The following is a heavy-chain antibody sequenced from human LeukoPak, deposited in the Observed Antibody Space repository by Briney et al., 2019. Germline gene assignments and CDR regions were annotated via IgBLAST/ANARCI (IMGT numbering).Heavy chain of an antibody. CDR2: IIPIFGTA. V-gene: IGHV1-69*01. D-gene: IGHD5-24*01. CDR1: GGTFSSYA. CDR3: ARGPKPRWLQLPEYYFDY. Sequence: SVNVSCKASGGTFSSYAISWVRQAPGQGLEWMGGIIPIFGTANYAQKFQGRVTITADESTSTAYMELSSLRSEDTAVYYCARGPKPRWLQLPEYYFDYWGQGTLVTVSS. J-gene: IGHJ4*02.